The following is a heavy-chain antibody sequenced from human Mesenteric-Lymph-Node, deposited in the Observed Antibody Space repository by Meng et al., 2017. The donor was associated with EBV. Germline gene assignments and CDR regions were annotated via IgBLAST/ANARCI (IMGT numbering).Heavy chain of an antibody. Sequence: QGQLQQWGAGLLKPSATLSLTRAVYGGSFSGYYWSWIRQPPGKGLEWIGEINHSGSTNYNPSLKSRVTISVDTSKNQFSLKLSSVTAADTAVYYCARGYLHYDYIWGSYTYFDYWGQGTLVTVSS. D-gene: IGHD3-16*01. CDR2: INHSGST. V-gene: IGHV4-34*01. J-gene: IGHJ4*02. CDR1: GGSFSGYY. CDR3: ARGYLHYDYIWGSYTYFDY.